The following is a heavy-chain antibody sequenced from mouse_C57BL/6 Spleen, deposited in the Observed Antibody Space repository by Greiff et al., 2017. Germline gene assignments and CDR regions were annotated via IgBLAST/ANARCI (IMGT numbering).Heavy chain of an antibody. CDR1: GYSITSGYY. J-gene: IGHJ3*01. CDR2: ISYDGSN. D-gene: IGHD1-1*01. V-gene: IGHV3-6*01. CDR3: ARDSNYYGSSPSWFAY. Sequence: EVQLVESGPGLVKPSQSLSLTCSVTGYSITSGYYWNWIRQFPGKKLEWMGYISYDGSNKYNPSLKNRISFTRDKSKNQFFLKLNSVTTEDTATYYCARDSNYYGSSPSWFAYWGQGTLVTVSA.